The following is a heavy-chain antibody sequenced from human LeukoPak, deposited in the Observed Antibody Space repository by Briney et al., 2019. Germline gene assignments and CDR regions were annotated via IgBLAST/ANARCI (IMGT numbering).Heavy chain of an antibody. CDR3: ARMTASEFDP. V-gene: IGHV4-59*12. J-gene: IGHJ5*02. Sequence: SETLSLTCIVSGGSISSYYWSWIRQPPGKGLEWIGSMYYNGDTDFNPSLKSRVTISIDTSKNQFSLKLSSVTAADTAVYYCARMTASEFDPWGQGILVTVSS. CDR1: GGSISSYY. CDR2: MYYNGDT.